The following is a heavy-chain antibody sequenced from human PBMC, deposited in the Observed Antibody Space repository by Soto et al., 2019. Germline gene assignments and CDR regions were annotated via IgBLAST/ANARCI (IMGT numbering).Heavy chain of an antibody. Sequence: GGSLRLSCAVSGFSFRSFSMSWVRQAPGKGLEWVSSVSASGGSTYYGDSVKGRFTISRDNSKTMLYLQMNSLRAEDTALYYCAKHGSPGVTYDAFDIWGQGTMVTVSS. CDR1: GFSFRSFS. V-gene: IGHV3-23*01. J-gene: IGHJ3*02. CDR3: AKHGSPGVTYDAFDI. CDR2: VSASGGST. D-gene: IGHD2-21*02.